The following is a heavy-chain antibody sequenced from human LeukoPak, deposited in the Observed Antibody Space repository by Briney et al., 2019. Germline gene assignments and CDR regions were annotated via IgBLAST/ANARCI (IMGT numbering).Heavy chain of an antibody. CDR1: GYTFTSYG. CDR3: ARDTDSSGWYASSY. Sequence: ASVKVSCKASGYTFTSYGISWVRQAPGQGLEWMGWISAYNGNTNYAQKLQGRVTMTTDTSTSTAYMELRSLRSDDTAVYYCARDTDSSGWYASSYWGQGTLVTVSP. J-gene: IGHJ4*02. D-gene: IGHD6-19*01. V-gene: IGHV1-18*01. CDR2: ISAYNGNT.